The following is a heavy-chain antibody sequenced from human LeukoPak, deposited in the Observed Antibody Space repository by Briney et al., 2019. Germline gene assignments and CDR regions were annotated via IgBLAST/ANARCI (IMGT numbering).Heavy chain of an antibody. Sequence: GRSLRLSCAASGFTFSSYGMHWVRQAPGKGLEWVAVISYDGSNKYYADSVKGRFTISRDNSKNTLYLQMNSLRAEDTAVYYCARGTLSGVAAAGSFDYWGQGTLVTVSS. V-gene: IGHV3-30*03. CDR1: GFTFSSYG. J-gene: IGHJ4*02. D-gene: IGHD6-13*01. CDR3: ARGTLSGVAAAGSFDY. CDR2: ISYDGSNK.